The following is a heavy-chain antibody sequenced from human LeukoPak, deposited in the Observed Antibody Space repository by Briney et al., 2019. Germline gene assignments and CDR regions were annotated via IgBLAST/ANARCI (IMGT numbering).Heavy chain of an antibody. CDR3: ATGLYYFDY. J-gene: IGHJ4*02. CDR1: GFTFSSYW. CDR2: IKQDGSEK. Sequence: GGSLRLSCAASGFTFSSYWMRWLRQAPGKGLEWVANIKQDGSEKYYVDSVKGRFTISRDNAKNSLYLQMNSPRAEDTAVYYCATGLYYFDYWGQGTLVTVSS. V-gene: IGHV3-7*01. D-gene: IGHD3-9*01.